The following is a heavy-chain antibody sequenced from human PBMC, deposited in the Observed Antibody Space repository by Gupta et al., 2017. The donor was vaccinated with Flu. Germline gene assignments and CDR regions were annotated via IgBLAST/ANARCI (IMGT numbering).Heavy chain of an antibody. V-gene: IGHV3-72*01. J-gene: IGHJ4*02. CDR3: ARVTTSGSIFDYDY. CDR1: GFTFSAHY. Sequence: EVQLVESGGGLVQPGGSLRLSCVVSGFTFSAHYMDWVRQAPGEGLEWVGRSRSQARSYSTEYAGSVKGRGTISRDDSRNSLDLQVNSPKNEDTTVEEGARVTTSGSIFDYDYWGLGTRGTVSS. D-gene: IGHD1-26*01. CDR2: SRSQARSYST.